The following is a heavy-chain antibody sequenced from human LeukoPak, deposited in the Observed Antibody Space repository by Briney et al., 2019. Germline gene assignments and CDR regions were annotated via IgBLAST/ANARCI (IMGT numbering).Heavy chain of an antibody. CDR2: ISSSSSYI. D-gene: IGHD4-17*01. J-gene: IGHJ4*02. CDR3: ARGHYGDYTAHDY. CDR1: GFTFSSYS. Sequence: GGSLRLSCAASGFTFSSYSMNWVRQAPGKGLEWVSSISSSSSYIYYADSVKGRFTISRDNAKNSLYLQMNSLRAEDTAVYYCARGHYGDYTAHDYWGQGTLVTVSS. V-gene: IGHV3-21*01.